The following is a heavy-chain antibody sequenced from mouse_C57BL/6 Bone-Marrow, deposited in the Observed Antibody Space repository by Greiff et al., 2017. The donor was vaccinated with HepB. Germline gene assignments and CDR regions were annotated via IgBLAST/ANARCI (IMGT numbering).Heavy chain of an antibody. CDR2: IYPGDGDT. D-gene: IGHD4-1*01. CDR3: ARRLGGEDY. Sequence: VQLQQSGAELVKPGASVKMSCTASGFNIKDYYMHWVKQRPGKGLEWIGRIYPGDGDTNYNGKFKGKATLTADKSSSTAYMQLSSLTSDYSAVYFCARRLGGEDYWGQGTTLTVSS. J-gene: IGHJ2*01. CDR1: GFNIKDYY. V-gene: IGHV1-82*01.